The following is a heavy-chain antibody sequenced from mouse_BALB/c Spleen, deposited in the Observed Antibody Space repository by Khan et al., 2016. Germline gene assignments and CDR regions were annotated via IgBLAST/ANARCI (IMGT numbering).Heavy chain of an antibody. CDR1: GCSLTGYG. Sequence: QVQLKESGPGLVAPSQSLSITCTVSGCSLTGYGVNWVRQPPGKGLEWLGKIWGDGRTDYNSALKSRVSISKDNSKSQVFLKMNSLQTDDTANYYCSSDYDGFAYWGQGTLVIVSA. D-gene: IGHD2-12*01. J-gene: IGHJ3*01. CDR2: IWGDGRT. V-gene: IGHV2-6-7*01. CDR3: SSDYDGFAY.